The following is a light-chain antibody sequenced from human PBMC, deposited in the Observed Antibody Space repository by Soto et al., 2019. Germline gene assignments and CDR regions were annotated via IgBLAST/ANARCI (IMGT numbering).Light chain of an antibody. CDR1: QSVSSSY. Sequence: EIVLTQSPGTLSLSPGERATLSCRASQSVSSSYLAWYQQKPGQAPRLLIYGASSRATGIPDRFSGSGSGTDFTLTISRLEPEDFAVYSCQQYGSSAWTFGPGTKVEIK. CDR2: GAS. V-gene: IGKV3-20*01. CDR3: QQYGSSAWT. J-gene: IGKJ1*01.